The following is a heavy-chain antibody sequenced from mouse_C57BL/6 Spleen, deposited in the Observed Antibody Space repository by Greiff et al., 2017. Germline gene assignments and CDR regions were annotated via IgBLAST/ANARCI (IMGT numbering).Heavy chain of an antibody. D-gene: IGHD2-2*01. CDR2: IHPSDSDT. J-gene: IGHJ2*01. V-gene: IGHV1-74*01. Sequence: QVQLQQSGAELVKPGASVKVSCKASGYTFTSYWMHWVKQRPVQVLEWIGRIHPSDSDTNSNQKLKGKATLTVDKSSSTAYMQLSSLTAEESAVYYCAMGVYGYDRDYWGQGTTLTVSS. CDR3: AMGVYGYDRDY. CDR1: GYTFTSYW.